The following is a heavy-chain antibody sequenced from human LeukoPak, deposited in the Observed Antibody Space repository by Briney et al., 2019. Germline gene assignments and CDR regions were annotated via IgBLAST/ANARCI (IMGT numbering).Heavy chain of an antibody. D-gene: IGHD6-19*01. CDR3: VKDKDTSGWPRGWFDP. CDR2: ISSNGGST. CDR1: GFTLSSYA. J-gene: IGHJ5*02. Sequence: PGGSLRLSCSASGFTLSSYAMHWVRQAPGKGLEYVSAISSNGGSTYYADSVKGRFTISRDNSKNTLYLQMSSLRAEDTAVYYCVKDKDTSGWPRGWFDPWGQGTLVTVSS. V-gene: IGHV3-64D*06.